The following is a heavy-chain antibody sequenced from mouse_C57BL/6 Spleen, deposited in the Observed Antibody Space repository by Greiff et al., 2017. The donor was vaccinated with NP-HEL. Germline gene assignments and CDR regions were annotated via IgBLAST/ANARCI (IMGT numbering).Heavy chain of an antibody. V-gene: IGHV1-22*01. CDR3: ARNYGSSYWYFDV. J-gene: IGHJ1*03. CDR2: INPNNGGT. D-gene: IGHD1-1*01. CDR1: GYTFTDYN. Sequence: EVQLQQSGPELVKPGASVKIPCKASGYTFTDYNMDWVKQSHGKSLEWIGYINPNNGGTSYKQKFKGKATLTVNKSSSTAYMELRSLTSEDSAVYYWARNYGSSYWYFDVWGTGTTVTVSS.